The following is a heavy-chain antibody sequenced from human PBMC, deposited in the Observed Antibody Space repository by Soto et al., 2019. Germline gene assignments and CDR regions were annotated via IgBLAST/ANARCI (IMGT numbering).Heavy chain of an antibody. CDR1: GFTFSSYG. Sequence: QVQLVESGGGVVQPGSSLRLSCAASGFTFSSYGMHWVRQAPGKGLEWGAVIWYDGSNKYYADSVKGRFTISRDNSKNTLYLQMNSLRAEDTAVYYCARDYYGSGSYYFFDYWGQGTLVTVAS. CDR3: ARDYYGSGSYYFFDY. D-gene: IGHD3-10*01. J-gene: IGHJ4*02. CDR2: IWYDGSNK. V-gene: IGHV3-33*01.